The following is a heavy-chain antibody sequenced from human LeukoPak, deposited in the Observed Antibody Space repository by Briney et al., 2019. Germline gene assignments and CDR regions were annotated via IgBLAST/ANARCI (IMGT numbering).Heavy chain of an antibody. V-gene: IGHV3-23*01. CDR1: GFSISHYA. CDR3: SKAPLGACAGAVCYYLDV. CDR2: DTSSTTST. Sequence: GGSLRLSCAASGFSISHYAMSWVRQAPGKGLERVSADTSSTTSTYYANSVRGRLTISRDNSMNPLYLQMNGLRADDTAVYYCSKAPLGACAGAVCYYLDVWGEGTTVIVSS. D-gene: IGHD2-8*02. J-gene: IGHJ6*03.